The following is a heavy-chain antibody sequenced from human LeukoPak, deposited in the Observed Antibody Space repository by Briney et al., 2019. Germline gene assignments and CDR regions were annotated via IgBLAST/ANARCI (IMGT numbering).Heavy chain of an antibody. CDR3: ARASWYGNWFDP. Sequence: SETLSLTCTVSGYSISSSSYYWGWIRQPPGKGLEWIGSIYYSGSTYYNPSLKSRVTISVDTSKNQFSLKLSSVTAADTAVYYCARASWYGNWFDPWGQGTLVTVSS. CDR1: GYSISSSSYY. V-gene: IGHV4-39*07. CDR2: IYYSGST. J-gene: IGHJ5*02. D-gene: IGHD6-13*01.